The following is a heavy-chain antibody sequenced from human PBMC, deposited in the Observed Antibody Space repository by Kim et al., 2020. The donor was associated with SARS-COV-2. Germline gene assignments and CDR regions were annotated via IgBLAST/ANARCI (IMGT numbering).Heavy chain of an antibody. CDR2: IKQDGSEK. D-gene: IGHD3-10*01. J-gene: IGHJ6*02. CDR3: ARDQRAGKYYYGSGSYDSYYYGMDV. Sequence: GGSLRLSCAASGFTFSSYWMSWVRQAPGKGLEWVANIKQDGSEKYYVDSVKGRFTISRDNAKNSLYLQMNSLRAEDTAVYYCARDQRAGKYYYGSGSYDSYYYGMDVWGQGTTVTVSS. V-gene: IGHV3-7*03. CDR1: GFTFSSYW.